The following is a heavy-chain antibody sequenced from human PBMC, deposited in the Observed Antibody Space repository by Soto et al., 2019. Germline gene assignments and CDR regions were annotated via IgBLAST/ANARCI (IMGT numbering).Heavy chain of an antibody. J-gene: IGHJ4*02. V-gene: IGHV4-4*02. Sequence: QVLLQESGPGLVQPSGTLSLSCVVSGVSISSNYYWGWVRQPPGKGLEWLGDISHIGSVNYNPSLKSRVTISMDKSQNQFSLKVNSVTPADTAVYYRARSFGWYAIDYWGQGTLVIVSS. CDR1: GVSISSNYY. CDR2: ISHIGSV. D-gene: IGHD6-19*01. CDR3: ARSFGWYAIDY.